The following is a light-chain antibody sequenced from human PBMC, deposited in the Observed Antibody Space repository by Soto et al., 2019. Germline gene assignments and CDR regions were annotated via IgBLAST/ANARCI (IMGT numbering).Light chain of an antibody. CDR1: QSVGSN. J-gene: IGKJ2*01. Sequence: EIVMTQSPATLSVSPGETATLSCRASQSVGSNLAWYQQKPGQAPRLLIYGSSTTATGIPARFSGSGSETEFTLTISSLQSEDFAVYFCQQYNNWPPYTFGQGTKLEIK. CDR3: QQYNNWPPYT. CDR2: GSS. V-gene: IGKV3-15*01.